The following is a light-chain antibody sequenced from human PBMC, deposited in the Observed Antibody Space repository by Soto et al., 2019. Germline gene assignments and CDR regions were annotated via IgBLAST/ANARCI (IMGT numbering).Light chain of an antibody. CDR1: SSDVGRYNY. CDR2: EVT. J-gene: IGLJ1*01. Sequence: QSALTQPPSASGSPGQSVTISCIGTSSDVGRYNYVSWYQHHPGKAPKLIIYEVTKRPSGVPDRFSGSKSGNTASLTVSGLQADGEADYYCNSYVGSNNYVFGTGTKV. CDR3: NSYVGSNNYV. V-gene: IGLV2-8*01.